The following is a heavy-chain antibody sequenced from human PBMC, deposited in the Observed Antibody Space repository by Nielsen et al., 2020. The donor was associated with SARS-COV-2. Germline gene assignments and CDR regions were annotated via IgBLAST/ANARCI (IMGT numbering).Heavy chain of an antibody. D-gene: IGHD2-2*01. J-gene: IGHJ3*02. CDR1: GFTFSSYW. V-gene: IGHV3-7*01. CDR2: IKQDRSEK. CDR3: ASRLETLIVVVPAATDAFDI. Sequence: GESLKISCAASGFTFSSYWMSWVRQAPGKGLEWVADIKQDRSEKYYVDSVKGRFTISRDNAKNSLYLQMNSLRAEDTAVYYCASRLETLIVVVPAATDAFDIWGQGTMVTVSS.